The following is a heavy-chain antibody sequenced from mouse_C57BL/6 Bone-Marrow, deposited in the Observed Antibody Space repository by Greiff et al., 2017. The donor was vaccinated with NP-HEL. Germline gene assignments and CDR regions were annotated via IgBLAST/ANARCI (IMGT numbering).Heavy chain of an antibody. J-gene: IGHJ3*01. CDR1: GYAFSSSW. V-gene: IGHV1-82*01. CDR3: ARSSTVSWFAY. Sequence: VQGVESGPELVKPGASVKISCKASGYAFSSSWMNWVKQRPGKGLEWIGRIYPGDGDTNYNGKFKGKATLTADKSSSTAYMQLSSLTSEDSAVYFCARSSTVSWFAYWGQGTLVTVSA. D-gene: IGHD1-1*01. CDR2: IYPGDGDT.